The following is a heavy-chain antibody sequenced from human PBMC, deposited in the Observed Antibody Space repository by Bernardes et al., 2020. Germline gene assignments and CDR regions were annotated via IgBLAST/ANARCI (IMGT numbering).Heavy chain of an antibody. Sequence: GAMKISCAASGFTFSDHYMDWVRQAPGTGLEWVGRTRNKANSYTTEYAASVKGRFTISRDDSENSLYLQMNSLKTEDTAVYYCARGPMVRGVLVSVRLGNYWYFDLWGRGTLVTVSS. J-gene: IGHJ2*01. CDR3: ARGPMVRGVLVSVRLGNYWYFDL. D-gene: IGHD3-10*01. V-gene: IGHV3-72*01. CDR2: TRNKANSYTT. CDR1: GFTFSDHY.